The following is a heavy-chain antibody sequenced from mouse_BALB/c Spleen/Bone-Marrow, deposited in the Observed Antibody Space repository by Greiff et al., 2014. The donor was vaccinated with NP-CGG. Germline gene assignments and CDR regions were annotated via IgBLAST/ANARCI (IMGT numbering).Heavy chain of an antibody. CDR1: GFTFSNYW. V-gene: IGHV6-6*02. J-gene: IGHJ4*01. Sequence: EVMLVESGGGLVQPGGSMKLSCVASGFTFSNYWMNWVRQSPEKGLEWVAEIRLKSNNYATHYAESVKGRFTISRDDSKSSVYLKINNLEDEDMGIYSRPKKGGGYAMVYWGQGTSVTVSS. CDR2: IRLKSNNYAT. CDR3: PKKGGGYAMVY.